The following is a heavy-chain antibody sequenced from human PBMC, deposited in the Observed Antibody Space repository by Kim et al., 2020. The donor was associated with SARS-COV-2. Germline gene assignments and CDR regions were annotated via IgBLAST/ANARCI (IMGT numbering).Heavy chain of an antibody. D-gene: IGHD4-17*01. Sequence: ASVKVSCKASGYTFTSYGISWVRQAPGQGLEWMGWISAYNGNTNYAQKLQGRVTMTTDTSTSTAYMELRSLRSDDTAVYYCARRPRLTVTNYYYYGMDVWGQGTTVTVSS. V-gene: IGHV1-18*01. CDR1: GYTFTSYG. CDR2: ISAYNGNT. CDR3: ARRPRLTVTNYYYYGMDV. J-gene: IGHJ6*02.